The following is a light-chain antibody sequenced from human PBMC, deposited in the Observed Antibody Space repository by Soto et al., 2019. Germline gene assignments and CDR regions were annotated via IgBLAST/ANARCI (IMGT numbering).Light chain of an antibody. CDR2: SAS. J-gene: IGKJ4*01. CDR3: QQFNNYPPLT. Sequence: EVVMTQSPATLSVSPGERATLSCRASQFVSTNLAWYQQKPGQAPRLLIYSASTRATGIPARFSGSGSGTEFTLTISSLQSEDSAVYYCQQFNNYPPLTFGGGTKVEIK. V-gene: IGKV3-15*01. CDR1: QFVSTN.